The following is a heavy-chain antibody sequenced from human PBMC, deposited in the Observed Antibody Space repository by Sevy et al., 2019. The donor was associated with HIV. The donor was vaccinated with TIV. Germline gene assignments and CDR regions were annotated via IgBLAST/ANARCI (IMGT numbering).Heavy chain of an antibody. J-gene: IGHJ4*02. D-gene: IGHD1-1*01. V-gene: IGHV3-23*01. CDR2: ISDSGSDT. Sequence: GGSLRLSCAVSGFTFNNHAMTWVRQAPAKGLEWVSGISDSGSDTYYAASEKGRFTISRDNSKNTLYLQMNNLRAEDTALYYCASGNGLFWGQVTLVTVSS. CDR3: ASGNGLF. CDR1: GFTFNNHA.